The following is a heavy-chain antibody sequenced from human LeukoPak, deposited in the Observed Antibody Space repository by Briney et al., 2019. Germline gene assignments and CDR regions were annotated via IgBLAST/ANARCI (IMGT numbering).Heavy chain of an antibody. CDR1: GFTFSSYA. D-gene: IGHD3-10*01. Sequence: GGSLRLSCAASGFTFSSYAMSWVRQAPGKWLEWVSAISGSGGSTYYADSVKGRFTISRDNSKNTLYLQMNSLRAEDTAVYYCAKVRAYYGSGSLDYWGQGTLVTVSS. CDR3: AKVRAYYGSGSLDY. V-gene: IGHV3-23*01. J-gene: IGHJ4*02. CDR2: ISGSGGST.